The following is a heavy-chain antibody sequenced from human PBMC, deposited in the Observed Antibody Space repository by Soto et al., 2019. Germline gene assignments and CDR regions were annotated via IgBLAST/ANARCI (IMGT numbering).Heavy chain of an antibody. V-gene: IGHV4-34*01. Sequence: XXTLSLPFTVSRGSITNYFWPWIPQSPGRGLEWIGEINHSGSTNYNPSLKSRVTISVDTSKNQFSLKLSSVTAAPTAVYYCARGLRYFDWLLPEYDYWGQGTLVTVSS. J-gene: IGHJ4*02. CDR1: RGSITNYF. CDR3: ARGLRYFDWLLPEYDY. D-gene: IGHD3-9*01. CDR2: INHSGST.